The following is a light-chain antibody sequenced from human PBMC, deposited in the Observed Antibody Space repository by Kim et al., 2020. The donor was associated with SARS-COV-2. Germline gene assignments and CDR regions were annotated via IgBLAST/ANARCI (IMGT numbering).Light chain of an antibody. CDR1: SPNSGAGYE. V-gene: IGLV1-40*01. CDR2: GNS. Sequence: RVTISCTGSSPNSGAGYEVHWYQQLPGTAPKLLIYGNSNRPSGVPDRFSGSKSGTSASLAITGLQAEDEADYYCQSYDSSLSGSVFGGGTKLTVL. CDR3: QSYDSSLSGSV. J-gene: IGLJ2*01.